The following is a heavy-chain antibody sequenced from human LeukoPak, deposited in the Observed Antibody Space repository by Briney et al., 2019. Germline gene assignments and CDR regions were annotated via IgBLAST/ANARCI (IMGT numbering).Heavy chain of an antibody. D-gene: IGHD3/OR15-3a*01. CDR3: AKDGQSPFDP. CDR1: GFTFSMYW. CDR2: IKKDGSAK. Sequence: GGSLRLSCAASGFTFSMYWMSWVRQPPGKGLEWVANIKKDGSAKYYVDSVRGRFTISRDNAKNSLYLQMNSLRAEDTAVYYCAKDGQSPFDPWGQGTLVTVSS. V-gene: IGHV3-7*01. J-gene: IGHJ5*02.